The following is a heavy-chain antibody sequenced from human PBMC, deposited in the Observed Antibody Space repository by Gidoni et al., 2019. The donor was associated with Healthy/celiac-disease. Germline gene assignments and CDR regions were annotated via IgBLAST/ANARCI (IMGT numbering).Heavy chain of an antibody. CDR1: GFTFSSYS. CDR3: ARDPPGDDILTGYVWFDP. CDR2: ISSSSSYI. J-gene: IGHJ5*02. V-gene: IGHV3-21*01. Sequence: EVQLVESGGGLVKPGGSLRLCCAASGFTFSSYSMNWVRQAPGKGLEWVSSISSSSSYIYYADSVKGRFTISRDNAKNSLYLQMNSLRAEDTAVYYCARDPPGDDILTGYVWFDPWGQGTLVTVSS. D-gene: IGHD3-9*01.